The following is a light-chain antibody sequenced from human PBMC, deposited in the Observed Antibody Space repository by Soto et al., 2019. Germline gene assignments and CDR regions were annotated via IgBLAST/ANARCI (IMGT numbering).Light chain of an antibody. V-gene: IGLV2-8*01. CDR3: SSYAGSNTYV. CDR1: SSDVGAYNY. CDR2: EVS. J-gene: IGLJ1*01. Sequence: QSVLTQPPSASRSPGQSVPISCTGTSSDVGAYNYVSWYQQHPGKAPKLMIYEVSKRPSGVPDRFSGSKSGNTASLTVSGLQAEDETDYYCSSYAGSNTYVFGTGTKVTVL.